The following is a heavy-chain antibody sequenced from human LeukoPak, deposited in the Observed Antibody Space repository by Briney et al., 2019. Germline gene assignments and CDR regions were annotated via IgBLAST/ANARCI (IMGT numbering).Heavy chain of an antibody. CDR2: ISYDGSNK. CDR1: GFTFSTYA. D-gene: IGHD3-22*01. Sequence: GGSLRLSCAASGFTFSTYAMHWVRQAPGKGLEWVAIISYDGSNKYYADSVKGRITISRDNSKNTLFLQMNSLRTEDTAVYYCAAGYYDTVAFDIWGQGTMVTVSS. V-gene: IGHV3-30-3*01. J-gene: IGHJ3*02. CDR3: AAGYYDTVAFDI.